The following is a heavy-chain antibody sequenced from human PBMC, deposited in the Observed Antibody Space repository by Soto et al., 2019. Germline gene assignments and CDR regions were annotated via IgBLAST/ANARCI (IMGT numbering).Heavy chain of an antibody. D-gene: IGHD5-12*01. CDR1: GFTFSATY. CDR3: ARGDRVADS. V-gene: IGHV3-11*05. J-gene: IGHJ4*02. CDR2: ISGSGSDT. Sequence: GGSLRLSCAASGFTFSATYMSWIRQVPGKGLEWVSYISGSGSDTRYTDSVRGRFTISRDNAKNSLYLQMNSLKVEDTALYYCARGDRVADSWGPGTLVTVSS.